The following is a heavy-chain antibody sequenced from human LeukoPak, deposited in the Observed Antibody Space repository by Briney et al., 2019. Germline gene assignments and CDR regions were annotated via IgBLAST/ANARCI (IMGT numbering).Heavy chain of an antibody. Sequence: PGGSLRLSCAASGFTFSSYEMNWVSQAPGKGLEWVSYISSSGSTIYYADSVKGRFTISRDNAKNSLYLQMNSLRAEDTAVYYCARDDDSSSWYPEVTDYWGQGTLVTVSS. CDR3: ARDDDSSSWYPEVTDY. J-gene: IGHJ4*02. CDR2: ISSSGSTI. D-gene: IGHD6-13*01. V-gene: IGHV3-48*03. CDR1: GFTFSSYE.